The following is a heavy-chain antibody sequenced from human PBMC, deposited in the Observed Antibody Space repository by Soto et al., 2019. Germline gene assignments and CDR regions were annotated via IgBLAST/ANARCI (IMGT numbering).Heavy chain of an antibody. J-gene: IGHJ6*02. D-gene: IGHD3-10*01. V-gene: IGHV3-23*01. CDR3: AKDPVLWFGELLTPGYYYYGMDV. CDR1: GFTFSSYA. CDR2: ISGSGGST. Sequence: EVQLLESGGGLVQPGGSLRLSCAASGFTFSSYAMSWVRQAPGKGLEWVSAISGSGGSTYYADSVKGRFTISRDNSKNTLYLQMNSLRAEDTAVYYCAKDPVLWFGELLTPGYYYYGMDVWGQGTTVTVSS.